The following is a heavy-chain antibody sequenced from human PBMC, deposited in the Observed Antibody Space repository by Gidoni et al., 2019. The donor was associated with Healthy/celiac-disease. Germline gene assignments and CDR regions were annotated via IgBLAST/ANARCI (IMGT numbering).Heavy chain of an antibody. J-gene: IGHJ4*02. V-gene: IGHV3-30*18. D-gene: IGHD5-12*01. CDR1: GFTFSSYG. Sequence: QVQLVESGGGVVQPGRSLRLSCAASGFTFSSYGMHWVRQAPGKGLEWVAVISYDGSNKYYADSVKGRFTISRDNSKNTLYLQMNSLRAEDTAVYYCAKDGDGYNKIDYWGQGTLVTVSS. CDR3: AKDGDGYNKIDY. CDR2: ISYDGSNK.